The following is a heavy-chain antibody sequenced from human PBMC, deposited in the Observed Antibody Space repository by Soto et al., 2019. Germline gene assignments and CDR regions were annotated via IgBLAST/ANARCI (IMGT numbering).Heavy chain of an antibody. V-gene: IGHV3-23*01. D-gene: IGHD2-21*01. CDR2: ISSSGGST. Sequence: PGGSLRLSCAASGFTFSSYAMSWVRQAPGKGLEWVSAISSSGGSTYYADSVKGRFTISRDNSKNTLYLQMNSLRAEDTAVYYCAKLLIALGYFDYWGQGTLVTVSS. CDR3: AKLLIALGYFDY. CDR1: GFTFSSYA. J-gene: IGHJ4*02.